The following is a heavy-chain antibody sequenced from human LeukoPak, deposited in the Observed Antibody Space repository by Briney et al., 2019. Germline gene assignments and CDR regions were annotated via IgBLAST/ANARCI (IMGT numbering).Heavy chain of an antibody. J-gene: IGHJ6*02. CDR3: ARGSDYYYGMDV. Sequence: ASVKVSCKASGYTFTSYGISWVRQAPGQGLEWMGWMNPNSGNTGYAQKFQGRVTMTRNTSISTAYMELSSLRSEDTAVYYCARGSDYYYGMDVWGQGTTVTVSS. V-gene: IGHV1-8*02. CDR2: MNPNSGNT. CDR1: GYTFTSYG.